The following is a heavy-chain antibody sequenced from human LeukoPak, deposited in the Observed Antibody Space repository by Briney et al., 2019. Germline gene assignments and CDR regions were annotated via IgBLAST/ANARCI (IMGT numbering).Heavy chain of an antibody. CDR2: IYHSGST. J-gene: IGHJ3*02. CDR3: ARDSRGGSGSPDAFDI. Sequence: LRLSCAASGFTVSSNYMSWVRQPPGKGLEWIGYIYHSGSTYYNPSLKSRVTISVDRSKNQFSPKLSSVTAADTAVYYCARDSRGGSGSPDAFDIWGQGTMVTVSS. D-gene: IGHD3-10*01. CDR1: GFTVSSNY. V-gene: IGHV4-30-2*01.